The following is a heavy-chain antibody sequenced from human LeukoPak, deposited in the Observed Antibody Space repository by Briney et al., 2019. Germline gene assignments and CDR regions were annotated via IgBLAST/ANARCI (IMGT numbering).Heavy chain of an antibody. V-gene: IGHV3-15*01. J-gene: IGHJ4*02. CDR2: IKSKTDGGTA. Sequence: GGSLRLSCAASGFXFNNAWMSWVRXXPGXXLEWVGRIKSKTDGGTADYAAPVKGRFTISRDDSKNTLYLQMNSLKAEDTAVYYXXTTXGIAAAGVYWGQGTLVTVSS. CDR1: GFXFNNAW. D-gene: IGHD6-13*01. CDR3: XTTXGIAAAGVY.